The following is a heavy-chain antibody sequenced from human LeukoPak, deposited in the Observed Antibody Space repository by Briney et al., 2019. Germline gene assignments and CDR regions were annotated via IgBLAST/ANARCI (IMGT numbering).Heavy chain of an antibody. CDR2: TFYRSKWYY. J-gene: IGHJ4*02. V-gene: IGHV6-1*01. D-gene: IGHD3-10*01. CDR3: ARENTLVRGTRNPFDY. Sequence: SQTLSLTCAISGDSVSSNDAAWNWIRQSPSRGLEWLGRTFYRSKWYYDSAVSVKSRIAINPDTSKNQFSLQLNSVTPEDTAVYYCARENTLVRGTRNPFDYWGRGTLVTVSS. CDR1: GDSVSSNDAA.